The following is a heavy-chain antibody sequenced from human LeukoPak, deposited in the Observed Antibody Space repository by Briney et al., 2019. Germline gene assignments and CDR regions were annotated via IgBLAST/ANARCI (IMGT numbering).Heavy chain of an antibody. CDR3: ARDSPLSAARRAFDI. V-gene: IGHV4-31*03. D-gene: IGHD6-6*01. CDR1: GGSISSSGYY. J-gene: IGHJ3*02. Sequence: SETLSLTCTVSGGSISSSGYYWSWIRQHPGKGLEWIGYIYYSGSTYYNPSLKSRVTISVDTSKNQFSLKLSSVTAADTAVYYCARDSPLSAARRAFDIWGQGTMVTVSS. CDR2: IYYSGST.